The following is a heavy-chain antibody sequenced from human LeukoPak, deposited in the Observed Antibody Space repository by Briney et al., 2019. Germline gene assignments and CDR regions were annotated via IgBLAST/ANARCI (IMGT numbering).Heavy chain of an antibody. CDR1: GGSFSAYY. Sequence: SEPVPLTCAVYGGSFSAYYWSWTRQPPGKGLEWIGEINHSGSTNYNPSLKSRVTISVDTSKNQFSLKLSSVTAADTAVYYCARRRAVAGTWYFDLWGRGTLVTVSS. V-gene: IGHV4-34*01. J-gene: IGHJ2*01. CDR3: ARRRAVAGTWYFDL. CDR2: INHSGST. D-gene: IGHD6-19*01.